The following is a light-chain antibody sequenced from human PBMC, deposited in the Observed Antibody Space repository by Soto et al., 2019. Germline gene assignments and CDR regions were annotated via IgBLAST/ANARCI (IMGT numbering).Light chain of an antibody. V-gene: IGLV2-14*01. CDR3: TSYTTTSTVL. Sequence: QSALTQPASVSGSLGQSITIFCTGTTSDIGSYNYVSWYQHPPGKAPKLMIYEVSNRPSGVSSRFSGSKSANTASLSISGLQAEDEADYYCTSYTTTSTVLFGGGTKVTVL. CDR1: TSDIGSYNY. CDR2: EVS. J-gene: IGLJ2*01.